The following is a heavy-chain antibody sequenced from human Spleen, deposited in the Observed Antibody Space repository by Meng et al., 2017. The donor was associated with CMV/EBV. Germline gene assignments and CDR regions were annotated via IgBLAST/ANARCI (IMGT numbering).Heavy chain of an antibody. CDR1: GFTFDDYS. V-gene: IGHV3-9*01. J-gene: IGHJ3*02. D-gene: IGHD2-15*01. CDR3: VSSGLAFDI. CDR2: ISWNSGNT. Sequence: GGSLRLSCEASGFTFDDYSMHWVRQAPGKGLEWVSGISWNSGNTGYVDSVKGRFNISRDNAKNSLYLQMKSLRPEDTALYYCVSSGLAFDIWGQGVMVTVSS.